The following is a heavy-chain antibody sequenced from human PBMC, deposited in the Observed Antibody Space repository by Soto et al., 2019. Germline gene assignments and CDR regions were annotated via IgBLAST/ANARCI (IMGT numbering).Heavy chain of an antibody. V-gene: IGHV4-30-2*01. D-gene: IGHD5-18*01. CDR2: IYPSGMP. CDR3: ARERAGYGLFDS. Sequence: KASETLSLTCTVSGGSISNAAYSWSWIRQPPGKGLEWIGYIYPSGMPFYNPSLRSRVTISIDRSNDQFSLNLKSVTAADTAVYYCARERAGYGLFDSWGQGTLVTVSS. CDR1: GGSISNAAYS. J-gene: IGHJ4*02.